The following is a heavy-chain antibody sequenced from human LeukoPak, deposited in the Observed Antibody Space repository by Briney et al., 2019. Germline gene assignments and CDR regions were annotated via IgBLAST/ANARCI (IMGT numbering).Heavy chain of an antibody. CDR3: ARDRCSSTSCGFDY. Sequence: GGSLRLSCAASGFTLSSYSMNWVRQAPGKGLEWVSYISSSSSTIYYADSVKGRFTISRDNAKNSLYLQMNSLRAEDTAVYYCARDRCSSTSCGFDYWGQGTLVTVSS. V-gene: IGHV3-48*01. CDR1: GFTLSSYS. J-gene: IGHJ4*02. D-gene: IGHD2-2*01. CDR2: ISSSSSTI.